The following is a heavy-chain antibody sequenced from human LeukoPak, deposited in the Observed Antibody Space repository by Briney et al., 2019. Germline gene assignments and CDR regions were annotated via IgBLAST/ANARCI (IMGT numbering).Heavy chain of an antibody. CDR2: ISWNSGSI. D-gene: IGHD2-2*02. J-gene: IGHJ4*02. CDR3: ARLRGGYCSSTSCYTGYFDY. V-gene: IGHV3-9*01. Sequence: GGSLRLSCAASGFTFDDYAMHWVRQAPGKGLEWVSGISWNSGSIGYADSVKGRFTISRDNAKNSLYLQMNSLRAEDTAVYYCARLRGGYCSSTSCYTGYFDYWGQGTLVTVSS. CDR1: GFTFDDYA.